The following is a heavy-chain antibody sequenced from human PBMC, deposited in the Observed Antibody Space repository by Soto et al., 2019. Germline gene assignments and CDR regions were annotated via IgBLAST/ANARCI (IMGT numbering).Heavy chain of an antibody. CDR1: GFTFSDYY. CDR2: ISSSSSYT. V-gene: IGHV3-11*06. D-gene: IGHD6-6*01. CDR3: AGYEYSSSPPYYYYGMDV. Sequence: QVQLVESGGGLVKPGGSLRLSCAASGFTFSDYYMSWIRQAPGKGLEWVSYISSSSSYTNYADSVKGRFTISRDNAKNSLYLQMNSRRAEDTAVYYCAGYEYSSSPPYYYYGMDVWGQGTTVTVSS. J-gene: IGHJ6*02.